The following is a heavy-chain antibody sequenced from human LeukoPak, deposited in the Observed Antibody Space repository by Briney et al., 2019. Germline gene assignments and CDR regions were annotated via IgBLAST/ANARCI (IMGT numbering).Heavy chain of an antibody. J-gene: IGHJ4*02. CDR2: ISGSGGTT. CDR3: ATSAGADFFDY. D-gene: IGHD3-3*01. Sequence: PGGSLRLSCAASGFSFRSYAMSWVRQAPGMGLEWVSAISGSGGTTAYADSVKGRFTISRDNSKNTLYLQMNSLRAEDTAVYYCATSAGADFFDYWGEGTLVTVSS. V-gene: IGHV3-23*01. CDR1: GFSFRSYA.